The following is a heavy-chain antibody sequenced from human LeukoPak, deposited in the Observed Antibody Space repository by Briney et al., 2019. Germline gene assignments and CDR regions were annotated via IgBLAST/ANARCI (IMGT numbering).Heavy chain of an antibody. J-gene: IGHJ4*02. V-gene: IGHV4-34*01. CDR1: GGSFSGYY. D-gene: IGHD2-15*01. CDR3: ASGGWYRGY. CDR2: IKHRGST. Sequence: PSETLSLTCAVYGGSFSGYYWTWIRQTPGKGLEWIGEIKHRGSTNYNPSLESRVTISVDTSKNHFSLDLTSVTAADTAVYYCASGGWYRGYWGQGTLVTVSS.